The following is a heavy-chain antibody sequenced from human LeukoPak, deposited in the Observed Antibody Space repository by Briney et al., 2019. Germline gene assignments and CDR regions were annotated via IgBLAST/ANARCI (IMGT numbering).Heavy chain of an antibody. CDR2: ISSSSSYI. D-gene: IGHD5-18*01. CDR3: ASSLVAGYYYYNYYYMDV. Sequence: GGSLRLSCVASGFTFSNYDMNWVRQAPGKGLEWVSFISSSSSYIYYVDSVKGRFTISRDNAKKSLYLQMNSLRAEDTAVYYCASSLVAGYYYYNYYYMDVWGKGTTVTVSS. CDR1: GFTFSNYD. V-gene: IGHV3-21*01. J-gene: IGHJ6*03.